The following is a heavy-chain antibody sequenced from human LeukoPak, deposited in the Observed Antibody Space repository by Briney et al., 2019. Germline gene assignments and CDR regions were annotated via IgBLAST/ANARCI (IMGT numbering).Heavy chain of an antibody. D-gene: IGHD3-22*01. J-gene: IGHJ4*02. CDR1: GFTFSSYA. Sequence: PGGSLRLSCAASGFTFSSYAMHWVRQAPGKGLEWVAVMSYDGSNKYYADSVKGRFTISRDNSKNTLYLQMNSLRAEDTAVYYCAVTPYSSGYCCDYWGQGTLVTVSS. CDR3: AVTPYSSGYCCDY. V-gene: IGHV3-30-3*01. CDR2: MSYDGSNK.